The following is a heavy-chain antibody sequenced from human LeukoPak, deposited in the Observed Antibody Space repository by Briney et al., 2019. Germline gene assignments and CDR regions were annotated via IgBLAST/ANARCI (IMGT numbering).Heavy chain of an antibody. Sequence: SETLSLTCTVSAGSISSYSWSWIRQPPGKGLEWIGYIYTSGSTNYNPSLKSRVTISVDTSKNQFSLKLSSVTAADTAVYHCARLSGSFSHRTFDIWGQGTMVTVSS. D-gene: IGHD1-26*01. CDR1: AGSISSYS. CDR2: IYTSGST. CDR3: ARLSGSFSHRTFDI. V-gene: IGHV4-4*09. J-gene: IGHJ3*02.